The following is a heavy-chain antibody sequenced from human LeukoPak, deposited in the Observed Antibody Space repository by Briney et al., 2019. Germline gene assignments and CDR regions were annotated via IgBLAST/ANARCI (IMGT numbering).Heavy chain of an antibody. V-gene: IGHV3-23*01. J-gene: IGHJ4*02. D-gene: IGHD4-17*01. Sequence: PGGSVRLSCAASGFTFSSYAMNWVRQAPGKGLEWVSGISDTGRSTYYADSVKGRFTISRSNSKNTLYLQMSSLRGEDTAVYYCAKVLRGLAYYADYSEWGQGTLVTVSA. CDR3: AKVLRGLAYYADYSE. CDR2: ISDTGRST. CDR1: GFTFSSYA.